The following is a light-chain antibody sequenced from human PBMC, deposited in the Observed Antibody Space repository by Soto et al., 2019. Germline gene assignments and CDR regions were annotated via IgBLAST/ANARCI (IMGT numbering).Light chain of an antibody. J-gene: IGKJ1*01. CDR2: AAS. CDR3: QQYNSYSCT. Sequence: AMRITQSPSSLSASTGDRVTITCRASQGISSYLAWYQQKPGNAPKLLIYAASTLQRGAPSRFSGSGSGTEFTLTISSLQPDDFATYYCQQYNSYSCTFGQGTKVDIK. V-gene: IGKV1-8*01. CDR1: QGISSY.